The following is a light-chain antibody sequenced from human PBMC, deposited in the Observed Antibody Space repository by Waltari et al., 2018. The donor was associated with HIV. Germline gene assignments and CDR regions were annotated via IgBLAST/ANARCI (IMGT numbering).Light chain of an antibody. Sequence: DIQMTQSPSSLSASVGDRATIPCRASQNINNYLNWYQQKPGKAPKLLIYAASSLQTGVPSRFSGSGSGTDFTLTISSLQPEDFATYYCQQSSSTPQTFGQGTKVEIK. V-gene: IGKV1-39*01. CDR2: AAS. CDR1: QNINNY. CDR3: QQSSSTPQT. J-gene: IGKJ1*01.